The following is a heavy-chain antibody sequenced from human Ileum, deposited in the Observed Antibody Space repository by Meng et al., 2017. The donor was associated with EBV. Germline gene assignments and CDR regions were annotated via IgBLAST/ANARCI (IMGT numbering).Heavy chain of an antibody. CDR3: ARTGCSSSSCYDY. CDR1: GSSFTTYA. Sequence: QVQLVQSGAEVKQPGASVKVFCKASGSSFTTYAMHWVRQAPGQRLEWMGWINAGNGNTKYSERFQSRVTITRDTAASTAYMELSSLRSEDTAVYYCARTGCSSSSCYDYWGQGTLVTVSS. CDR2: INAGNGNT. D-gene: IGHD2-2*01. J-gene: IGHJ4*02. V-gene: IGHV1-3*01.